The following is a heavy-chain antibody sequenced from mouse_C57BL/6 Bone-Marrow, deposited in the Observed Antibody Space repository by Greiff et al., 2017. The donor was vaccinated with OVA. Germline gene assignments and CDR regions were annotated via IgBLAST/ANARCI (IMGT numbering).Heavy chain of an antibody. J-gene: IGHJ3*01. CDR2: ISNGGGST. D-gene: IGHD2-12*01. CDR1: GFTFGDYY. Sequence: DVMLVESGGGLVQPGGSLKLSCAASGFTFGDYYMYWVRQTPEKRLEWVAYISNGGGSTYYPDTVKDRFTISRDNAKNTLYLQMSRLKSEDTAVYYCARHGSIVKDWFAYWGQGTLVTVSA. V-gene: IGHV5-12*01. CDR3: ARHGSIVKDWFAY.